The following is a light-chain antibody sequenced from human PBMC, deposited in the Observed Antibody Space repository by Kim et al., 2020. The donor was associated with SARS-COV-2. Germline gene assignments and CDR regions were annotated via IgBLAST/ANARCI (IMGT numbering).Light chain of an antibody. CDR2: DVS. J-gene: IGLJ3*02. V-gene: IGLV2-11*01. CDR3: CSYAGSWV. Sequence: PGKSVHISGTGTGSDVGGYNYVSWYQQHPGKAPKLMIYDVSKRPSGVPDRFSGSKSGNTASLTISGLQAEDEADYYCCSYAGSWVFGGGTQLTVL. CDR1: GSDVGGYNY.